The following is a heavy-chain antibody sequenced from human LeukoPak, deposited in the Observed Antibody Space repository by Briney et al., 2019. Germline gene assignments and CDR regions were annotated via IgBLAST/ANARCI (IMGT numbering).Heavy chain of an antibody. Sequence: ASVKVSCKASGYTFTSYYMHWVRQAPGQGLEWMRIINPSGGSTSYAQKFQGRVTMTRDTSTSTVYMELSSLRSEDTAVYYCARAVWSGYSDYWGQGTLVTVSS. D-gene: IGHD3-3*01. V-gene: IGHV1-46*01. J-gene: IGHJ4*02. CDR3: ARAVWSGYSDY. CDR1: GYTFTSYY. CDR2: INPSGGST.